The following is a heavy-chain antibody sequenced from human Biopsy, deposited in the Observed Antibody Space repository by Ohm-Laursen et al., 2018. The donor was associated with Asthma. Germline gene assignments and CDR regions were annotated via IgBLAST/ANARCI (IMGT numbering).Heavy chain of an antibody. J-gene: IGHJ4*02. CDR1: GFTVSRDH. CDR2: IYSGGTS. Sequence: SLRLSCTASGFTVSRDHMFWVRQAPGKGLEWVSVIYSGGTSHTADSVRGRFTISRDNSKNTLYLQMNSLKTEDTAVYYCASDLGGYYYDSSGYSSDYWGQGTLVTVSS. CDR3: ASDLGGYYYDSSGYSSDY. D-gene: IGHD3-22*01. V-gene: IGHV3-53*01.